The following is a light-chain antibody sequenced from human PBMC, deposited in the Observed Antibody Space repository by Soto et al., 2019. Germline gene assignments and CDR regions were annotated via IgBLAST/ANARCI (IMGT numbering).Light chain of an antibody. Sequence: EIVLTQSPGTLSLSPGERATLSCRASQSVSSSYLAWYQQKPGQAPRLLIYGASSRATGIPDRCSGSGSGTDFTLTISILEPEVFAVYYCQQYGSSAWTFGQGTKLEIK. CDR1: QSVSSSY. CDR3: QQYGSSAWT. J-gene: IGKJ1*01. V-gene: IGKV3-20*01. CDR2: GAS.